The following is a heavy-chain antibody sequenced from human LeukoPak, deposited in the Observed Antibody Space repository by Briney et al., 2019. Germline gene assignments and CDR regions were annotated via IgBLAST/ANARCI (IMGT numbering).Heavy chain of an antibody. CDR1: GFIFDDYA. D-gene: IGHD4-17*01. CDR2: ISWNSGSI. CDR3: AKDGDYGDFYFDY. V-gene: IGHV3-9*01. Sequence: GRSLRLSCAASGFIFDDYAMHWVRQAPGKGLEWVSGISWNSGSIGYADSVKGRFTISRDNAKNSLYLQMNSLRAEDTALYYCAKDGDYGDFYFDYWGQGTLVTVSS. J-gene: IGHJ4*02.